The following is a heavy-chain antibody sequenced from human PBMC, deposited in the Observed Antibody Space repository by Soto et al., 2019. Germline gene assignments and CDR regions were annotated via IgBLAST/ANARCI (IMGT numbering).Heavy chain of an antibody. CDR1: GFTFSSCA. CDR3: GKGRSYYYYYGVDV. J-gene: IGHJ6*02. CDR2: IIDSGGST. D-gene: IGHD1-26*01. Sequence: EVHLLESGGALVQPGGSLRLSCAASGFTFSSCAMGWVRQAPGKGLEWVSDIIDSGGSTYYADAVKGRFTISRDNSKSILYLQMNSLRAEDTAVYYCGKGRSYYYYYGVDVWGQGTTVTVSS. V-gene: IGHV3-23*01.